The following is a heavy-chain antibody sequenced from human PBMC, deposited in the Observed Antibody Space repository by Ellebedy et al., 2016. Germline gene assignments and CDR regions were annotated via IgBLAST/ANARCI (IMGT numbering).Heavy chain of an antibody. J-gene: IGHJ4*02. D-gene: IGHD1-7*01. Sequence: GGSLRLSCAASGFTFNSYAISWVRQAPGKGLEWVSAISGSGGSTYYADSVKGRFIISRDNAKNTLYLQMNSLRAEDTAVYYCARLGLELPPSAGYWGQGTLVTVSS. V-gene: IGHV3-23*01. CDR3: ARLGLELPPSAGY. CDR1: GFTFNSYA. CDR2: ISGSGGST.